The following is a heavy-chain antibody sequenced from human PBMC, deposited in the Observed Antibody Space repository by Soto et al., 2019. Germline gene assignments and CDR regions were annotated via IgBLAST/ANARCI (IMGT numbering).Heavy chain of an antibody. CDR1: GFTFTSSA. Sequence: QMQLVQSGPEVKKPGTSVKVSCKASGFTFTSSAVQWVRQARGQRLEWIGWIVVGSGNTNYAQKFQERVTITRDMSTSTAYRELSSLRAEDTAVYYCAADKRGIYGDDLDYWGQGTLVTVSS. V-gene: IGHV1-58*01. J-gene: IGHJ4*02. CDR2: IVVGSGNT. CDR3: AADKRGIYGDDLDY. D-gene: IGHD4-17*01.